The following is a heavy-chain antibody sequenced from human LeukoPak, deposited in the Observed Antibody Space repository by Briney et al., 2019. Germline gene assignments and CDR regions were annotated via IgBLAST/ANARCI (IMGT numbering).Heavy chain of an antibody. J-gene: IGHJ2*01. D-gene: IGHD4-17*01. Sequence: PGGSLRLSCAASGFTFSSYEMNWVRQAPGKGLEWVSYISSSGSTIYYADSVKGRFTHSRANAKNSLYLQMNSLRAEDTAVYYCARMYGDYIRGRYFDLWGRGTLVTVSS. CDR3: ARMYGDYIRGRYFDL. V-gene: IGHV3-48*03. CDR2: ISSSGSTI. CDR1: GFTFSSYE.